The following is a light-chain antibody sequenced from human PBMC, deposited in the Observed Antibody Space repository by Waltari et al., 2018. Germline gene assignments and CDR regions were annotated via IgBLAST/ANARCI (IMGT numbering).Light chain of an antibody. Sequence: QSALTQPASVSGSPGQSITISCTGTSSDVGGYNYVPWYQQHPVKAPKLLIYDVSKRPSGVSNRFAGSKSGNTACLTISGLQAEDEADYYCCSYAGSSTHVVFGGGTKLTVL. CDR1: SSDVGGYNY. CDR3: CSYAGSSTHVV. J-gene: IGLJ2*01. CDR2: DVS. V-gene: IGLV2-23*02.